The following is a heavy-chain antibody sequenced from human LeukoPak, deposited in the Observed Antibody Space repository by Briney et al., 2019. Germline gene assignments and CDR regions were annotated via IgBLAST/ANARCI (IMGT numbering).Heavy chain of an antibody. CDR3: ARENYYDNNAVGWLDP. J-gene: IGHJ5*02. D-gene: IGHD3-22*01. CDR1: GFTFSTYS. V-gene: IGHV3-33*01. Sequence: PGGSLRLSCAASGFTFSTYSMHWVRQAPGKGLEWVAVIWYDGSKTFYADSVRGRFTISRDDSKNTVSLQMNSLRAEDTAVYYCARENYYDNNAVGWLDPWGQGTLVTVSS. CDR2: IWYDGSKT.